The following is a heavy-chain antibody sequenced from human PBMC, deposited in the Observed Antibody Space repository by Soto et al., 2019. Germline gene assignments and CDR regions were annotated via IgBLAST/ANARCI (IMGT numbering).Heavy chain of an antibody. CDR1: GDSISNLDYF. J-gene: IGHJ5*01. V-gene: IGHV4-30-4*01. CDR3: ARGRYCLTGRCFPNWFDS. CDR2: IYKSATT. D-gene: IGHD7-27*01. Sequence: SETLSLTCSVSGDSISNLDYFWAWIRQPPGQALEYIGYIYKSATTYYNPSFESRVAVSVDTSKSQFSLNVTSVTAADTAVYFCARGRYCLTGRCFPNWFDSWGQGALVTVSS.